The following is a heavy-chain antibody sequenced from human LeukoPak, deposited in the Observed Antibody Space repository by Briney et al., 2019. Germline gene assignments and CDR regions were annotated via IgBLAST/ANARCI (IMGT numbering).Heavy chain of an antibody. CDR1: GLPFSIYW. D-gene: IGHD6-6*01. Sequence: GGSLRLSCPASGLPFSIYWRSGVRLAPGKGRGGVATIKQDGSEKYYVDSVKGRFTISRDNAKNSLYLQMNSLRAEDTAVYYCARDLFSSFLYYYYGMDVWGQGTTVTVSS. CDR2: IKQDGSEK. J-gene: IGHJ6*02. V-gene: IGHV3-7*01. CDR3: ARDLFSSFLYYYYGMDV.